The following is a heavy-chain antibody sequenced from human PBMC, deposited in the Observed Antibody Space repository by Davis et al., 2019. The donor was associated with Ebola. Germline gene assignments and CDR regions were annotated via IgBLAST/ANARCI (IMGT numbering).Heavy chain of an antibody. V-gene: IGHV3-13*01. CDR1: GFTFSYYD. CDR2: IGTIGGDT. D-gene: IGHD2-8*02. Sequence: PGGSLRLSCAASGFTFSYYDMQWVRQAAGKGLEWVSGIGTIGGDTHYADSVKGRFTISRDDAKNSLYLQMDSLRAGDTAIYYCARANSGCTGGGCLSGHWFDPWGQGTLVTVSS. CDR3: ARANSGCTGGGCLSGHWFDP. J-gene: IGHJ5*02.